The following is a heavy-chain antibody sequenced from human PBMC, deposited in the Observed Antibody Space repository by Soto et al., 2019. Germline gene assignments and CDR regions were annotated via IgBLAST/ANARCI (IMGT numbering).Heavy chain of an antibody. CDR2: IYYSGST. D-gene: IGHD2-15*01. CDR1: GGSISSGGYY. CDR3: ARTPRYCSGGSCYPGDYYYMDV. J-gene: IGHJ6*03. Sequence: QVQLQESGPGLVKPSQTLSLTCTVSGGSISSGGYYWSWIRQHPGKGLEWIGYIYYSGSTYYNPSLKSRVTISVDTSKNQFSLKLSSVTAADTAVYYCARTPRYCSGGSCYPGDYYYMDVWGKGTTVTVSS. V-gene: IGHV4-31*03.